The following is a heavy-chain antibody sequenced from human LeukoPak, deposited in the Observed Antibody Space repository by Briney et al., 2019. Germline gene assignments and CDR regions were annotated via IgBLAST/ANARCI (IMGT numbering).Heavy chain of an antibody. J-gene: IGHJ5*02. V-gene: IGHV4-34*01. CDR2: INHSGST. Sequence: SETLSLTCAVYGGSFSGYYWSWIRQPPGKGLEWIGEINHSGSTTYNPSLKSRVTISVDTSKNQFSLKLSSVTAADTAAYHCARHWRGLPWLRFDPWGQGTLVTVSS. CDR1: GGSFSGYY. CDR3: ARHWRGLPWLRFDP. D-gene: IGHD1-26*01.